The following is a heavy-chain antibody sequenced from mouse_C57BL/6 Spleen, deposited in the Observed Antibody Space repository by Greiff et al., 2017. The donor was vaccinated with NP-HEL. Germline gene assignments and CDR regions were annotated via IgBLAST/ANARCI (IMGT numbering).Heavy chain of an antibody. D-gene: IGHD2-4*01. V-gene: IGHV1-81*01. CDR3: ARSDYDYGRGAMDY. CDR1: GYTFTSYG. Sequence: QVQLQQSGAELARPGASVKLSCKASGYTFTSYGISWVKQRTGQGLEWIGEIYPRSGNTYYNEKFKGKATLTADKSSSTAYMELRSLTSEDSAVYFCARSDYDYGRGAMDYWGQGTSVTVSS. CDR2: IYPRSGNT. J-gene: IGHJ4*01.